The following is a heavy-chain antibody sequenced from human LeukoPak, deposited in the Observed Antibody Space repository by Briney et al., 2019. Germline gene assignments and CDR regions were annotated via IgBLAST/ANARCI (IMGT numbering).Heavy chain of an antibody. D-gene: IGHD5-18*01. CDR2: IYHSGST. Sequence: SETLSLTRGVSGGSISSSYWWSWVRQPPGKGLEWIGEIYHSGSTNYNPSLKSRVTISVDKSKNQFSLKLSSVTAADTAVYYCARGHRGYSYGRYFDYWGQGTLVTVSS. CDR1: GGSISSSYW. CDR3: ARGHRGYSYGRYFDY. V-gene: IGHV4-4*02. J-gene: IGHJ4*02.